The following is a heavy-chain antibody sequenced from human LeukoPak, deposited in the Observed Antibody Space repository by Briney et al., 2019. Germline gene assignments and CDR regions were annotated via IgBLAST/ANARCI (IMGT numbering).Heavy chain of an antibody. CDR2: MNPNSGNT. CDR3: ARVFGDSAYPADY. V-gene: IGHV1-8*01. CDR1: GYTFTSYD. D-gene: IGHD3-10*01. J-gene: IGHJ4*02. Sequence: ASVKVSCKASGYTFTSYDINWVRQATGQGLEWMGWMNPNSGNTGYAQKFQGRVTMTRNTSISTAYMELRSLRSDDTAVYYCARVFGDSAYPADYWGQGTLVTVSS.